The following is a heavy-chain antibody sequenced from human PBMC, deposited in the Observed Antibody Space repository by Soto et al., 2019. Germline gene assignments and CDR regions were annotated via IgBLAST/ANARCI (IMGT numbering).Heavy chain of an antibody. J-gene: IGHJ6*02. Sequence: SGESLKISCKGSGYSFTSYWIGWVRQMPGKGLEWMGIIYPGDSDTRYSPSFQGQVTISADRSISTAYLQWSSLKASDTAMYYCARFSYGEGYYYYGMDVWGQGTTVTVSS. V-gene: IGHV5-51*01. CDR1: GYSFTSYW. D-gene: IGHD4-17*01. CDR3: ARFSYGEGYYYYGMDV. CDR2: IYPGDSDT.